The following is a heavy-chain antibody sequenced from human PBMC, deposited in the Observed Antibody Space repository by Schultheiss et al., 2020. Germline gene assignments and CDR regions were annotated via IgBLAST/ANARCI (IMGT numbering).Heavy chain of an antibody. D-gene: IGHD1-26*01. CDR2: IYSGGST. CDR3: ARVATTLDY. Sequence: WGSLRLSCAASGFTFSSYWMHWVRQAPGKGLVWVSVIYSGGSTYYADSVKGRFTISRDNSKNTLYLQMNSLRAEDTAVYYCARVATTLDYWGQGTLVTVSS. J-gene: IGHJ4*02. V-gene: IGHV3-66*01. CDR1: GFTFSSYW.